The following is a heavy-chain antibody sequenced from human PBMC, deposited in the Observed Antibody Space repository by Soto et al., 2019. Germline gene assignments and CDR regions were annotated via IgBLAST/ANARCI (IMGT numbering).Heavy chain of an antibody. Sequence: PGKGLEWVSAISGSGGSTYYADSVKGRFTISRDNSKNTLYLQMNSLRAEDTAVFSCAKDNPTTPHRLGVPAKPPTLSVHS. V-gene: IGHV3-23*01. CDR3: AKDNPTTPHRLGVPAKPPTLSVHS. CDR2: ISGSGGST. J-gene: IGHJ5*01.